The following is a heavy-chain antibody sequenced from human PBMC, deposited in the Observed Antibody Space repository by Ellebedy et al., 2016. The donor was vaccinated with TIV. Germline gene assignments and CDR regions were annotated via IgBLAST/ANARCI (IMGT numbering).Heavy chain of an antibody. V-gene: IGHV4-4*07. CDR2: VYTGGST. Sequence: SETLSLTCTVSGGSISSYYWSWIRQPAGKALEWIGRVYTGGSTNYNPSLKSRVTMSIDTSKNQFSVRLSSVTAADTALYYCAREVYVAGSYHYGLDVWGQGTTVTVSS. J-gene: IGHJ6*02. CDR1: GGSISSYY. CDR3: AREVYVAGSYHYGLDV. D-gene: IGHD2-8*01.